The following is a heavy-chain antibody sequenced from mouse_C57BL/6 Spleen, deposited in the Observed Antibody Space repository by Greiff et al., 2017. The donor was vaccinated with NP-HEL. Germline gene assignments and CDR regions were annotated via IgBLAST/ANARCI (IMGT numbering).Heavy chain of an antibody. CDR1: GFNIKDYY. V-gene: IGHV14-2*01. J-gene: IGHJ3*01. CDR3: FGPAY. CDR2: IDPEDGET. Sequence: EVQLQQSGAELVKPGASVKLSCTASGFNIKDYYMHWVKQRPEQGLEWIGRIDPEDGETKYASKFQGKATITADTSSNTPYLQLTSLKSEDTAGYYCFGPAYWGQGTLVTVSA.